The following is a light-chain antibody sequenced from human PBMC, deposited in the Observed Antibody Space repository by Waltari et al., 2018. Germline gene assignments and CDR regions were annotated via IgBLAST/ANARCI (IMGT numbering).Light chain of an antibody. CDR2: RND. CDR1: RSNIGSSF. CDR3: AAWDDSLTVR. J-gene: IGLJ3*02. Sequence: QSVLTQPPSASGTPGQRVTISCSGSRSNIGSSFVCWYQHLPGTAPKLLIYRNDQRPSGVPDRFSGSRSGTSASLAISGLRSEDEADYYCAAWDDSLTVRFGGGTKLTVL. V-gene: IGLV1-47*01.